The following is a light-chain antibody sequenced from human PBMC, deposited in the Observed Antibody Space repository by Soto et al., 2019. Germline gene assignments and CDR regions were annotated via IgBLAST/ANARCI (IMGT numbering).Light chain of an antibody. Sequence: IQMTQSPSSLSASVRDRVTITCRASQDIGNDLGWYQQKPGKAPNLLIYAASSLRSGVPSRFSGSGSGTHFTLIINSLQAEDSATYFCLQDYTYPWTFGQGTKVEIK. CDR1: QDIGND. CDR3: LQDYTYPWT. V-gene: IGKV1-6*02. J-gene: IGKJ1*01. CDR2: AAS.